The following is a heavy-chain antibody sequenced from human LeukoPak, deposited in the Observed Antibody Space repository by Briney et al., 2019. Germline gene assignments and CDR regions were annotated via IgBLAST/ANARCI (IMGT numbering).Heavy chain of an antibody. J-gene: IGHJ4*02. D-gene: IGHD2-15*01. CDR1: GFTFSSYS. CDR3: ARGGSSSSWYFDY. V-gene: IGHV3-21*01. Sequence: GGSLRLSCAAFGFTFSSYSMNWVRQAPGKGLEWVSSISSSSSYIFYADSAKGRFTISRDNAKNSLYLQMNSLRAEDTAVYYCARGGSSSSWYFDYWGQGTLVTVSS. CDR2: ISSSSSYI.